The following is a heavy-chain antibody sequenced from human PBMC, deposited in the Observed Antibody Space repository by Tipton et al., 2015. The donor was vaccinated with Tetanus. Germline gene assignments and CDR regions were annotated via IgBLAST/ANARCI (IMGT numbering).Heavy chain of an antibody. Sequence: TLSLTCTVAGDSISSGGYYWNWVRQNPGKGLEWLGYIFSGGTTFYSPSLNGRVSMSLDTSKNLFALRLASVTAADMAVYYCARDRRDFAYDSRGFYSPLYYFDNWGQGLRVTVSS. V-gene: IGHV4-31*03. D-gene: IGHD3-22*01. CDR3: ARDRRDFAYDSRGFYSPLYYFDN. CDR2: IFSGGTT. J-gene: IGHJ4*02. CDR1: GDSISSGGYY.